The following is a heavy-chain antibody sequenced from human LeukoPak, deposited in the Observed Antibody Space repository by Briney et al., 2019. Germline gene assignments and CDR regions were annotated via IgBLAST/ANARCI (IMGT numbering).Heavy chain of an antibody. CDR1: GYTFTSYY. Sequence: ASVTLSCTASGYTFTSYYMNWVRHPPAPGLEWMGIINPSGGSTRYAQKFQGRVTMTRDTSTSTVYMELSGLRAEDTAVYYCAKGRGESTSWPIDYWGQGTLVTVSS. J-gene: IGHJ4*02. CDR3: AKGRGESTSWPIDY. V-gene: IGHV1-46*01. D-gene: IGHD3-10*01. CDR2: INPSGGST.